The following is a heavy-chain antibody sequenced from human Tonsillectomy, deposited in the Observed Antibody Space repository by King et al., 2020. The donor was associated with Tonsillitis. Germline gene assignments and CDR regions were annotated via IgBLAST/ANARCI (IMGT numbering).Heavy chain of an antibody. V-gene: IGHV4-34*01. J-gene: IGHJ4*02. CDR2: ISQCGST. CDR1: GWSFRGYY. CDR3: ARVDSSESYDY. D-gene: IGHD6-6*01. Sequence: VQLQQWGAGLLKPSETLSLTCAVYGWSFRGYYWSWIRQPPWEGLEWIGEISQCGSTNYYPSLKSRVTISEDTSKNQFSLRLTSLTAADTAVYYCARVDSSESYDYWGQGTLVTVSS.